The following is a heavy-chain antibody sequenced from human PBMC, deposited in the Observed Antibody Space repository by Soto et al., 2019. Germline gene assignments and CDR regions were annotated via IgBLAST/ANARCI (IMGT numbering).Heavy chain of an antibody. D-gene: IGHD6-19*01. CDR1: GYTFTSYY. CDR2: INPSGGST. CDR3: AIQTPYSSGWNTFDY. J-gene: IGHJ4*02. V-gene: IGHV1-46*01. Sequence: ASVKVSCKASGYTFTSYYMHWVRQAPGQGLEWMGIINPSGGSTSYAQKFQGRVTMTRDTSTSTVYMELSSLRPEDTAVYYCAIQTPYSSGWNTFDYWGQGTLVTVSS.